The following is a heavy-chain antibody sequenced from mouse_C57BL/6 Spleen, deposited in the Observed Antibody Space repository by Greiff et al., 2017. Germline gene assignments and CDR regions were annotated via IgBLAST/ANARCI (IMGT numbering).Heavy chain of an antibody. D-gene: IGHD1-1*01. J-gene: IGHJ4*01. CDR3: ARGAFITTVVAPYYYAMDY. V-gene: IGHV1-31*01. Sequence: EVQRVESGPELVKPGASVTISCKASGYSFTGYYMHWVKQSHGNILDWIGYIYPYNGVSSYNQKFKGKATLTVDKSSSTAYMELRSLTSEDSAVYYCARGAFITTVVAPYYYAMDYWGQGTSVTVSS. CDR1: GYSFTGYY. CDR2: IYPYNGVS.